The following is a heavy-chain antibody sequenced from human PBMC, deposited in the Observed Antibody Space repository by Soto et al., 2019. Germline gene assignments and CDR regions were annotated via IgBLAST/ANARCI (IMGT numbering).Heavy chain of an antibody. J-gene: IGHJ6*04. CDR1: GFTFSVYA. V-gene: IGHV3-23*01. D-gene: IGHD2-21*02. Sequence: EVQLLEPGGGVVQPGGARRLACAAPGFTFSVYAMTWVRQAPWKGLEWVSAVTANVGRTYSADSVKGRFNIARDNSKNPLFLQMNSLRADDTAVYYCASLGVGDWENYYYYYGMDVWGDGTSVTVSS. CDR2: VTANVGRT. CDR3: ASLGVGDWENYYYYYGMDV.